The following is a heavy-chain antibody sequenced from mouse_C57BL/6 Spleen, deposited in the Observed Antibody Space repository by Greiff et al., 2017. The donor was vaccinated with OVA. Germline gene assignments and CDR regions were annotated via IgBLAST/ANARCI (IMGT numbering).Heavy chain of an antibody. CDR3: ARQGDYDYGWFAY. V-gene: IGHV3-6*01. CDR1: GYSITSGYY. Sequence: DVKLQESGPGLVKPSQSLSLTCSVTGYSITSGYYWNWIRQFPGNKLEWMGYISYDGSNNYNPSLKNRISITRDTSKNQFFLKLNSVTTEGTATYYCARQGDYDYGWFAYWGQGTLVTVSA. J-gene: IGHJ3*01. CDR2: ISYDGSN. D-gene: IGHD2-4*01.